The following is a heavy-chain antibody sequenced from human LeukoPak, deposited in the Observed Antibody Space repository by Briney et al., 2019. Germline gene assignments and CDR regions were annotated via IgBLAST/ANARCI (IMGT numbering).Heavy chain of an antibody. CDR1: GGSISNTNYY. Sequence: PSETLSLTCTVSGGSISNTNYYWGWIRQPPGKGLEWIGSVYYSGTTDYIPSLKSRVTISVDKSKNQFSLKLSSVTAADTAVYYCARYRKYQLPEGPYFDYWGQGTLVTVSS. J-gene: IGHJ4*02. CDR2: VYYSGTT. D-gene: IGHD2-2*01. CDR3: ARYRKYQLPEGPYFDY. V-gene: IGHV4-39*07.